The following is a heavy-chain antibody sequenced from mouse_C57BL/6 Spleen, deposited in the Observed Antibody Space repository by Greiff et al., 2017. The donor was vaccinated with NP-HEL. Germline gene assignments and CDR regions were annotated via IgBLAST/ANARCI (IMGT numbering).Heavy chain of an antibody. V-gene: IGHV1-42*01. CDR2: INPSTGGT. D-gene: IGHD2-5*01. Sequence: VQLKQSGPELVKPGASVKISCKASGYSFTGYYMNWVKQSPEKSLEWIGEINPSTGGTTYNQKFKAKATLTVDKSSSTAYMQLKSLTSEDSAVYYCARRDSNWFAYWGQGTLVTVSA. CDR1: GYSFTGYY. CDR3: ARRDSNWFAY. J-gene: IGHJ3*01.